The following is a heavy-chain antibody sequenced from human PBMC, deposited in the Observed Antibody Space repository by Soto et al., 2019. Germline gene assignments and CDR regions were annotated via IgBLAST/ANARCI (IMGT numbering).Heavy chain of an antibody. J-gene: IGHJ6*02. CDR2: INHSGST. V-gene: IGHV4-34*01. CDR3: ARARSYYDFWSGYPKHYYYYGMDV. Sequence: SETLSLTCAVYCGSFSGYYWSWIRQPPGKGLEWIGEINHSGSTNYNPSLKSRVTISVDTSKNQFSLKLSSVTAADTAVYYCARARSYYDFWSGYPKHYYYYGMDVWGQGTTVTVSS. CDR1: CGSFSGYY. D-gene: IGHD3-3*01.